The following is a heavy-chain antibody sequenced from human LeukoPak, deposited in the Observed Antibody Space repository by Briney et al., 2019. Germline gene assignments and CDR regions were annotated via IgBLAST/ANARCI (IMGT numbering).Heavy chain of an antibody. Sequence: PSETLSLTCAVYGGSFSGYYWSWIRQPPGKGLEWIGEINHSGSTNYNPSLTSRVTISVDTSKNQFSLKLSSVTAADTAVYYCARSGRGYYDSSGYYGPRPFDYWGQGTLVTVSS. J-gene: IGHJ4*02. V-gene: IGHV4-34*01. D-gene: IGHD3-22*01. CDR3: ARSGRGYYDSSGYYGPRPFDY. CDR2: INHSGST. CDR1: GGSFSGYY.